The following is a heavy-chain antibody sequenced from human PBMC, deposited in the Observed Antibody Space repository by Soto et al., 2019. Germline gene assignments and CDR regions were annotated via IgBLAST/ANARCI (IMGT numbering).Heavy chain of an antibody. D-gene: IGHD4-17*01. CDR3: AREGSDYGGNSGAFDF. CDR2: IAYDGSYK. Sequence: QVQLVESRGGVVQPGRSLRLSCAASGFAFSRYTIHWVRQAPGKGLEWVSVIAYDGSYKYYADSVKGRFTISRDNSKNTLYLQMNSLRADDTAVYYCAREGSDYGGNSGAFDFWGQGTMVTVSS. J-gene: IGHJ3*01. CDR1: GFAFSRYT. V-gene: IGHV3-30-3*01.